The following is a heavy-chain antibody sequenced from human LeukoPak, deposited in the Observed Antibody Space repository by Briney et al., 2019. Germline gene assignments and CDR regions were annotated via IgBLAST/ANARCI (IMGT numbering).Heavy chain of an antibody. D-gene: IGHD2-2*01. CDR3: ARSKVVPAAISKSAAAGTIEDADY. Sequence: PSETLSLTCTVSGGSISSYYWSWIRQPAGKGLEWIGRIYTSGSTNYNPSLKSRVTMSVDTSKNQFSLKLSSVTAADTAVCYCARSKVVPAAISKSAAAGTIEDADYWGQGTLVTVSS. CDR2: IYTSGST. CDR1: GGSISSYY. J-gene: IGHJ4*02. V-gene: IGHV4-4*07.